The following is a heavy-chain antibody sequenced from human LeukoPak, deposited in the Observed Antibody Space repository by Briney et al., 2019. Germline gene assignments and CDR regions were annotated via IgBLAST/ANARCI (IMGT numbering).Heavy chain of an antibody. CDR1: GFTFSSYA. Sequence: GGSLRLSCAASGFTFSSYAMSWVRQPPGKGLEWFSAISGSGGSTYYADSVKGRFTISRDNSKNTLYLQMNSLRAEDTAVYYCAKDRSIAAAGRNYYYGMDVWGKGTTVTVSS. CDR2: ISGSGGST. D-gene: IGHD6-13*01. J-gene: IGHJ6*04. CDR3: AKDRSIAAAGRNYYYGMDV. V-gene: IGHV3-23*01.